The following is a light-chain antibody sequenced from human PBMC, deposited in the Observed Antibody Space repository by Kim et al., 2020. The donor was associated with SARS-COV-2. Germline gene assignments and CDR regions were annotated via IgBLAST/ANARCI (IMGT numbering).Light chain of an antibody. CDR1: NIGSKS. Sequence: SYELTQPPSVSVAPGKTARITCGGNNIGSKSVHWYQQKPGQAPVLVIYYDSDRPSGIPERFSGSNSGNTATLTISRVEAGDEADYYCQVWDRSSDQPVFGGGAKLTVL. CDR3: QVWDRSSDQPV. V-gene: IGLV3-21*04. J-gene: IGLJ2*01. CDR2: YDS.